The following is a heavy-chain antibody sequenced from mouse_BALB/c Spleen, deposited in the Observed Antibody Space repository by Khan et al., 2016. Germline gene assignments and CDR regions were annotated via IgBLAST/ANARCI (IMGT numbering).Heavy chain of an antibody. CDR1: GYSFTGYY. CDR3: ASMGGHYGG. J-gene: IGHJ2*01. D-gene: IGHD1-1*01. CDR2: VNPNNGGT. V-gene: IGHV1-26*01. Sequence: VRLQQSGPDLVKPGASVNISCKASGYSFTGYYMHWVKESHGKSLEWIGRVNPNNGGTSYNQKFKGKAILTVDKSSSIAYMELRSLTSEDSAVYYCASMGGHYGGWGQGTTLTVSS.